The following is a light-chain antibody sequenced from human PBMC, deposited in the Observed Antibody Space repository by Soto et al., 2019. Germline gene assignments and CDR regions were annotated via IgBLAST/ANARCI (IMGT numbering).Light chain of an antibody. V-gene: IGKV3-11*01. CDR1: QSVSSY. Sequence: EIVLTQSPATLSLSPGERATLSCRASQSVSSYLAWYQQKPGQAPRLLIYDASNRAPGIPARFSGSGSGTDFTLTISSLEPEDFAVYYCQQRSSWPHTFGPGTKVDIK. CDR2: DAS. CDR3: QQRSSWPHT. J-gene: IGKJ3*01.